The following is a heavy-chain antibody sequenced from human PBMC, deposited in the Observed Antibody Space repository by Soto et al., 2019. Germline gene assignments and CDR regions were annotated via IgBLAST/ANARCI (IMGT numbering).Heavy chain of an antibody. D-gene: IGHD6-19*01. CDR3: AHIVVAGLGYYFDY. V-gene: IGHV2-5*02. CDR1: GFSLSSTRMA. CDR2: IYWDDDK. J-gene: IGHJ4*02. Sequence: QITLKESGPTLVKPTQPLTLSCTFSGFSLSSTRMAVGWIRQPPGKALEWLALIYWDDDKRYSPFLKSRLTITKDTYKTQVVLTMSNMDPVDTARYYCAHIVVAGLGYYFDYWGQGTLVTVSS.